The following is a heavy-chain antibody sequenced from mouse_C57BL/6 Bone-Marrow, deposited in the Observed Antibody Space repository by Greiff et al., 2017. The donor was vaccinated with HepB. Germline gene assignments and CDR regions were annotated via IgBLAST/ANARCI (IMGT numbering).Heavy chain of an antibody. D-gene: IGHD2-4*01. Sequence: QVQLQQPGAELVKPGASVKMSCKASGYTFTSYWITWVKQRPGQGLEWIGDIYPGSGSTNYNEKFKSKATLTVDTSSSTAYMQLSSLTSEDSAVYYCARGGYYDYDVDYAMDYWGQGTSVTVSS. CDR1: GYTFTSYW. V-gene: IGHV1-55*01. CDR2: IYPGSGST. J-gene: IGHJ4*01. CDR3: ARGGYYDYDVDYAMDY.